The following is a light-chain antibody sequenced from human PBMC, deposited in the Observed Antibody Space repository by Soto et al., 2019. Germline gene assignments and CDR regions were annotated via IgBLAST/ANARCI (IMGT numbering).Light chain of an antibody. CDR3: QQYEISVMST. J-gene: IGKJ2*01. V-gene: IGKV3-20*01. CDR2: DVS. Sequence: EIVLTQSPGTLSLSPGERATLSCRASQRVRSSFFAWYQQKPGQAPRLLIYDVSVRATGIPDRFSGSGSGTDFPLTINRLETEDFAVYYCQQYEISVMSTFGQGTKLEIK. CDR1: QRVRSSF.